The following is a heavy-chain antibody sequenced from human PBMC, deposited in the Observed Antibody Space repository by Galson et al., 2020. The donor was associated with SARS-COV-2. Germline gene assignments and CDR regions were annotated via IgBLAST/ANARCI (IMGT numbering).Heavy chain of an antibody. CDR3: GRDAGLRNGMDV. Sequence: GGSLRLSCAASGFTVSSDYMNWVRQAPGKGLEWVSVIYSGGNTYYADSVKGRFTISRDNSKNTLYLQMNSLRLEDTAVYYCGRDAGLRNGMDVRGQGTTATVSS. D-gene: IGHD4-17*01. CDR2: IYSGGNT. J-gene: IGHJ6*02. CDR1: GFTVSSDY. V-gene: IGHV3-53*01.